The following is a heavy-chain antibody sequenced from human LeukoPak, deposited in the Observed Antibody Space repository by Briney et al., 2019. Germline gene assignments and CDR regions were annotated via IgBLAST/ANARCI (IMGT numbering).Heavy chain of an antibody. D-gene: IGHD3-3*01. J-gene: IGHJ3*02. V-gene: IGHV3-23*01. CDR2: ISGSGGST. CDR1: GFTFSSYA. CDR3: AKDAGFLEWLSDDAFDI. Sequence: GGSLRLSCAASGFTFSSYAMSWVRQAPGKGLEWVSAISGSGGSTYYADSVKGRFTISRDNSKNTLYLQMISLRAEDTAVYYCAKDAGFLEWLSDDAFDIWGQGTMVTVSS.